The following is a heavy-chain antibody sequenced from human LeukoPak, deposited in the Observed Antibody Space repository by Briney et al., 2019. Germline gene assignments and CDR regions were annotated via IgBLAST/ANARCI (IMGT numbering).Heavy chain of an antibody. CDR2: INHSGST. J-gene: IGHJ4*02. D-gene: IGHD1-26*01. CDR1: GYSISSGYH. V-gene: IGHV4-38-2*02. Sequence: SETLSLTCTVSGYSISSGYHWGWIRQPPGKGLEWIGEINHSGSTNYNPSLKSRVTISVDTSKNQFSLKLSSVTAADTAVYYCASTKSRSGSYSLDYWGQGTLVTVSS. CDR3: ASTKSRSGSYSLDY.